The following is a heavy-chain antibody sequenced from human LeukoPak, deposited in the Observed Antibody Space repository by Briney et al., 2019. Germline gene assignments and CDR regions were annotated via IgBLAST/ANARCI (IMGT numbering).Heavy chain of an antibody. CDR1: GGSISSYY. CDR3: ARAGFQRLDFDY. J-gene: IGHJ4*02. D-gene: IGHD6-19*01. V-gene: IGHV4-59*01. Sequence: PSETLSLTGTVSGGSISSYYWSWIRQPPGKGLEWIGYIYYSGSTNYNPSLKSRVTISVDTSKNQFSLKLSSVTAADTAVYYCARAGFQRLDFDYWGQGTLVTVSS. CDR2: IYYSGST.